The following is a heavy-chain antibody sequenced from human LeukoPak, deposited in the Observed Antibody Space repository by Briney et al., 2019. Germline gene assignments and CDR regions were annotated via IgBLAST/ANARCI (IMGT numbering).Heavy chain of an antibody. V-gene: IGHV1-18*01. CDR2: ISAYNGNT. D-gene: IGHD4-17*01. CDR1: GYTFTSYG. J-gene: IGHJ6*03. Sequence: ASVKVSCKASGYTFTSYGISWVRQAPGQGLEWMGWISAYNGNTNYAQKLQGRVTMTTDTSTSTAYMELRSLRSDDTAVYYCARVVRNGDYSDYYYMDVWGKGTTVTVSS. CDR3: ARVVRNGDYSDYYYMDV.